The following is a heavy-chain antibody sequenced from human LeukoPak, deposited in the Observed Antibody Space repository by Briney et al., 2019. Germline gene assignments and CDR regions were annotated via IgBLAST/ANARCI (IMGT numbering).Heavy chain of an antibody. J-gene: IGHJ3*02. D-gene: IGHD3-10*01. V-gene: IGHV3-15*01. Sequence: GGSLRLSCAASGFTFSNAWMSWVRQAPGKGLEWVGRIKSKTDGGTTDYAAPVKGRFTISRDNSKNTLYLQMNSLRAEDTAVYYCAKPSFGEFDAFDIWGQGTMVTVSS. CDR2: IKSKTDGGTT. CDR3: AKPSFGEFDAFDI. CDR1: GFTFSNAW.